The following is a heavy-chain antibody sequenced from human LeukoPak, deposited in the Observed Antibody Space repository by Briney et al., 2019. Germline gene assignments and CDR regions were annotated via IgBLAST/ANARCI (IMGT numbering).Heavy chain of an antibody. CDR1: GGSITSSNYY. CDR3: ASKFDGRAFDI. J-gene: IGHJ3*02. CDR2: IYYSGTS. Sequence: SETLSLTCTVSGGSITSSNYYWGWIRQPPGKGLEWIGSIYYSGTSYYNPSLKSRVTISVDTSKSQFSLKLSSVTAADTAVYYCASKFDGRAFDIWGQGTMVTVSS. V-gene: IGHV4-39*07. D-gene: IGHD3-9*01.